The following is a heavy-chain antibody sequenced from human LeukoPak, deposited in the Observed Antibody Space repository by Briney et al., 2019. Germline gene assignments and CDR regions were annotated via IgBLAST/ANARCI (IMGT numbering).Heavy chain of an antibody. CDR2: ISYDGSNK. Sequence: SGGSLRLSCAASGFTFSSYAMHWVRQAPGKGLEWVAVISYDGSNKYYADSVKGRFTISRDNSKNTLYLQMNSLRAEDTAVYYCARGEGDYDILAGNYGMDVWGKGTMVTVSS. V-gene: IGHV3-30*04. CDR1: GFTFSSYA. J-gene: IGHJ6*04. D-gene: IGHD3-9*01. CDR3: ARGEGDYDILAGNYGMDV.